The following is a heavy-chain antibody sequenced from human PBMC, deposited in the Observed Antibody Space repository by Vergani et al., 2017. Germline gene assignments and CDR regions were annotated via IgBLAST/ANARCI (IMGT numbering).Heavy chain of an antibody. CDR3: VREYSSGWTPRDNWFDP. V-gene: IGHV1-2*02. D-gene: IGHD6-19*01. Sequence: QVQLVQSGAEVKKPGASVKVSCKASGYTFTGYYMHWVRQAPGQGLEWMGWINPNSGGTNYAQKFQGRVTMTRETSISTAYMELSRLRSDDTAVYYCVREYSSGWTPRDNWFDPWGQGTLVTVSS. CDR2: INPNSGGT. CDR1: GYTFTGYY. J-gene: IGHJ5*02.